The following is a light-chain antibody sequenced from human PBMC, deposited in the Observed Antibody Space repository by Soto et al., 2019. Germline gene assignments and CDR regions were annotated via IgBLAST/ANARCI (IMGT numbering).Light chain of an antibody. CDR1: QSISTY. J-gene: IGKJ4*01. CDR2: AAS. V-gene: IGKV1-39*01. CDR3: QVTYCPPYT. Sequence: PVSLSQYYLYPAVVDRVTITCRASQSISTYVNWYQQKPGKAPKLLISAASSLQSGAPSRFSGSGSGTDFTLTISILQAEDVVPDCSQVTYCPPYTFGEGIKVDI.